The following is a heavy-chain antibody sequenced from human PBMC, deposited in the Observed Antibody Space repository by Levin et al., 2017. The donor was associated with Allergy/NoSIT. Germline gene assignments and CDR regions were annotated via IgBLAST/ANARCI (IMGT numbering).Heavy chain of an antibody. Sequence: GGSLRLSCAASGFALSTSAMDWVRQAPGKGPEWVASINSVSSHIFYVDSVKGRFTIPRDNAKNSVFLQMNSLRVDDTAVYYCARHQNTGDPFDYWGQGTLVTVSS. J-gene: IGHJ4*02. CDR1: GFALSTSA. D-gene: IGHD7-27*01. CDR2: INSVSSHI. V-gene: IGHV3-21*01. CDR3: ARHQNTGDPFDY.